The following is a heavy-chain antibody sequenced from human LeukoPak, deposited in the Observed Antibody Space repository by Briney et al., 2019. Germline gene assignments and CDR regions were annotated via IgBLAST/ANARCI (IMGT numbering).Heavy chain of an antibody. D-gene: IGHD1-1*01. CDR3: AKVGDNWDFDY. Sequence: GGSLRLSCAASGFTFSSYWMSWVRQAPGKGLEWVALISYDGSNKYYADSVKGRFTISRDNSKNTLFLQMNSLRAEDTAVYYCAKVGDNWDFDYWGQGTLVTVSS. V-gene: IGHV3-30*18. CDR1: GFTFSSYW. CDR2: ISYDGSNK. J-gene: IGHJ4*02.